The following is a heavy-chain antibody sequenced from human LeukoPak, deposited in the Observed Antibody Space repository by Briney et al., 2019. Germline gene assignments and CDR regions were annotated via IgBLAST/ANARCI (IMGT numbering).Heavy chain of an antibody. CDR1: GFTVSSNY. D-gene: IGHD3-10*01. CDR2: IYSGGST. CDR3: ARPRITMIRNAFDI. Sequence: QTGGSLRLSCAASGFTVSSNYMSWVRQAPGKGLEWVSVIYSGGSTYYADSVKGRFTISRDNSKNTLYLQMNSLRAEDTAVYYCARPRITMIRNAFDIWGQGTMVTVSS. J-gene: IGHJ3*02. V-gene: IGHV3-66*04.